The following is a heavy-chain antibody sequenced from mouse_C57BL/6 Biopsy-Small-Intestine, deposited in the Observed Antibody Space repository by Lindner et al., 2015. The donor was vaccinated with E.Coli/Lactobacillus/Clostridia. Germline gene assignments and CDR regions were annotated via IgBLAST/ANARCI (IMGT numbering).Heavy chain of an antibody. CDR2: INPNNGGT. D-gene: IGHD2-3*01. CDR1: GYTLTDYN. Sequence: VQLQESGPELVKPGASVKMSCKASGYTLTDYNMHWVKQSHGKSLEWIGYINPNNGGTSYNQKFKGKATLTVNKSSSTAYMELRSLTSEDSAVYYCARYDGYYGDYFDYWGQGTTLTVSS. V-gene: IGHV1-22*01. CDR3: ARYDGYYGDYFDY. J-gene: IGHJ2*01.